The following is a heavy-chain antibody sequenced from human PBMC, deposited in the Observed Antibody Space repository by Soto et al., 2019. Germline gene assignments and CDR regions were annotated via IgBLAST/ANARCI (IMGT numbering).Heavy chain of an antibody. CDR3: VRDSLYSSGSYPSTRFDP. CDR1: GFTFSSYW. CDR2: IKQDGSEK. J-gene: IGHJ5*02. V-gene: IGHV3-7*01. D-gene: IGHD6-19*01. Sequence: PGGSLRLSCAASGFTFSSYWMSWVRQAPGKGLEWVANIKQDGSEKYYVDSVEGRFTISRDNAKNSLSLQMNSLRAEDTAVYYCVRDSLYSSGSYPSTRFDPWGQGTLVTVSS.